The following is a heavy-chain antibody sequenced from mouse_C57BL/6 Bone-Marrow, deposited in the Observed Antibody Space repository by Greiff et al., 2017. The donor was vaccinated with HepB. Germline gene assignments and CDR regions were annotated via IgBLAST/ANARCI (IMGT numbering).Heavy chain of an antibody. CDR2: IDPEDGDT. V-gene: IGHV14-1*01. CDR3: TYIYYGYGGFAY. CDR1: GFNIKDYY. J-gene: IGHJ3*01. Sequence: EVQRVESGAELVRPGASVKLSCTASGFNIKDYYMHWVTQRPEQGLEWIGRIDPEDGDTEYAPKFQGKATMTADTSSNTAYLQLSSLTSEDTAVYYCTYIYYGYGGFAYWGQGTLVTVSA. D-gene: IGHD2-2*01.